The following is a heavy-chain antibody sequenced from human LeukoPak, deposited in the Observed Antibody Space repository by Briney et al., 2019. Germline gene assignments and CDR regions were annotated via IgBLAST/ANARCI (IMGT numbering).Heavy chain of an antibody. J-gene: IGHJ4*02. Sequence: ASVKVSCKASGYTFTSYYMHWVRQAPGQGREWMGIINPSGGSTSYTQKFQGRVTMTRDTSTSTVYMELSSLRSEDTAVYYCLTRSGGSYYFDYWGQGTLVTVSS. V-gene: IGHV1-46*01. CDR3: LTRSGGSYYFDY. CDR2: INPSGGST. CDR1: GYTFTSYY. D-gene: IGHD2-15*01.